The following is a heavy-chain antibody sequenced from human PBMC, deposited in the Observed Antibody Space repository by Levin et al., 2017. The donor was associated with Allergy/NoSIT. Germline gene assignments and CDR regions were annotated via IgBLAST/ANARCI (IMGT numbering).Heavy chain of an antibody. D-gene: IGHD6-13*01. V-gene: IGHV4-39*01. CDR1: GGSISSSSYY. CDR2: IYYSGST. J-gene: IGHJ5*02. CDR3: ARQPPRLWQQLAPNWFDP. Sequence: SQTLSLTCTVSGGSISSSSYYWGWIRQPPGKGLEWIGSIYYSGSTYYNPSLKSRVTISVDTSKNQFSLKLSSVTAADTAVYYCARQPPRLWQQLAPNWFDPWGQGTLVTVSS.